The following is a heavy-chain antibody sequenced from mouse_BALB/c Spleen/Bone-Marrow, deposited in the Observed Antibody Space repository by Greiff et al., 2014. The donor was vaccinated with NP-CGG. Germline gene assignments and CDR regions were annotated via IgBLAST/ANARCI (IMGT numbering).Heavy chain of an antibody. CDR1: GFNIKDTY. J-gene: IGHJ3*01. D-gene: IGHD2-14*01. Sequence: VQLQQSEAELVKPGASVKLSCTASGFNIKDTYMHWVKQRPEQGLEWIGRIDPANGNTKYDPKFQGKATITTDTSSNTAYLQLRSLTSEDTAVYYCARYDYRYSWFAYWGQGTLVTVSA. V-gene: IGHV14-3*02. CDR2: IDPANGNT. CDR3: ARYDYRYSWFAY.